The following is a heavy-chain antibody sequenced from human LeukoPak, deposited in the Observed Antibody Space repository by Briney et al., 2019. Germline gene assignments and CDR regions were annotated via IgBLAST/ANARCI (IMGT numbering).Heavy chain of an antibody. V-gene: IGHV3-15*01. CDR3: TTEPLGILGFDP. D-gene: IGHD7-27*01. CDR1: GFTFSNAW. Sequence: SGGSLRLSCVASGFTFSNAWMSWARQAPGKGLEWVGRIKTKTDGGTTDYAAPVKGRFTISRDDSKNTLYLQMNSLKTEDTAVYYCTTEPLGILGFDPWGQGTLVTVSS. CDR2: IKTKTDGGTT. J-gene: IGHJ5*02.